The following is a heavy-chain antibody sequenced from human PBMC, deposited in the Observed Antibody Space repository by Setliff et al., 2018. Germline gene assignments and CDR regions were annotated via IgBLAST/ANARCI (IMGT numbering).Heavy chain of an antibody. CDR2: IYITGST. J-gene: IGHJ6*01. Sequence: SETLSLTCIVSGGSISGYYWAWVRQPPGKELEWIGRIYITGSTDYNPSLKSRVTISEDTSKNQFSLELSSVTAADTAVYYCARLSWNGLRYYGLDVWGQGTTVTVSS. V-gene: IGHV4-59*13. CDR1: GGSISGYY. CDR3: ARLSWNGLRYYGLDV. D-gene: IGHD3-3*01.